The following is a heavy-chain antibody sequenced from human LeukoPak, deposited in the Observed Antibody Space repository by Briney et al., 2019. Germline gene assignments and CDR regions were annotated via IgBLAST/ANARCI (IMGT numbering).Heavy chain of an antibody. Sequence: GGSLRLSCAVSGFTVSNNYVNWVRQAPGKGLEWVSVIYSGGSTYYADSVKGRFTISRDNPKNTLYLQMNSLRVEDTAVYYCARDALTDYSRAFDIWGQGTMVTVSS. V-gene: IGHV3-53*01. CDR2: IYSGGST. D-gene: IGHD3-16*01. CDR1: GFTVSNNY. CDR3: ARDALTDYSRAFDI. J-gene: IGHJ3*02.